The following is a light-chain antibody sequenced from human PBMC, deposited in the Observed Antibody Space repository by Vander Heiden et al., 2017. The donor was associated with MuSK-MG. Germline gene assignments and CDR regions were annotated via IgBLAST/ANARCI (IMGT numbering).Light chain of an antibody. J-gene: IGKJ1*01. CDR1: QGSRND. V-gene: IGKV1-17*01. CDR3: LQHNSYPLT. Sequence: DIQMTQSPSSLSASVGDRVTITCRASQGSRNDLGWYQQKSGKAPKRLIYAASSLQSGVPSRFSGSGSGTEFTLTISILQPEDFATYYCLQHNSYPLTFGQGTKVEIK. CDR2: AAS.